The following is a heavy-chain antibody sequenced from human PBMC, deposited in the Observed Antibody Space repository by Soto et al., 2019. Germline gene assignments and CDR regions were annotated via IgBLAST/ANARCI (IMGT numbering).Heavy chain of an antibody. Sequence: SETLSLTCAVYGGSFSGYYWSWIRQPPGKGLEWIGEINHSGSTNYNPSLKSRVTIPVDTSKNQFSLKLSSVTAADPAVYYCARGRPFDPWGQGTLVTFSS. CDR3: ARGRPFDP. V-gene: IGHV4-34*01. CDR2: INHSGST. J-gene: IGHJ5*02. CDR1: GGSFSGYY.